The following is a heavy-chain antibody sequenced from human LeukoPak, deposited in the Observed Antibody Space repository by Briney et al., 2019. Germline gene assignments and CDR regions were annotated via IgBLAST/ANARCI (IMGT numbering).Heavy chain of an antibody. CDR3: VRRRGDGDYRPDY. J-gene: IGHJ4*02. V-gene: IGHV4-34*01. CDR2: INHSGST. CDR1: GGTFSDDF. D-gene: IGHD4-17*01. Sequence: SETLSLTCAVYGGTFSDDFWSGIRQPPGKGREGMGEINHSGSTNYNPSLKSRVTMSVDTSKNRSSLRLSSVTAADTAVYYCVRRRGDGDYRPDYWGQGTLVTVSS.